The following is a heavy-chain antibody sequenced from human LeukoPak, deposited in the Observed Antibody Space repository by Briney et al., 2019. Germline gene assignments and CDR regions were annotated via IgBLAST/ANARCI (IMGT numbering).Heavy chain of an antibody. D-gene: IGHD1-26*01. Sequence: GASVKGSCKASGCIFTSYCISWVRQAPGQGREWMGWISGYNGNTNYAQKLQGSVTMTPDTSTSTASMELRSLRSDDTAVYYCASGMDAFDIWGQGTMVTVSS. CDR3: ASGMDAFDI. CDR1: GCIFTSYC. CDR2: ISGYNGNT. V-gene: IGHV1-18*01. J-gene: IGHJ3*02.